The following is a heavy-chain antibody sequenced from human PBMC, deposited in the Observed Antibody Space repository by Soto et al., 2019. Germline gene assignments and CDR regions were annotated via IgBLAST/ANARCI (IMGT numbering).Heavy chain of an antibody. CDR2: FYYSGST. D-gene: IGHD2-21*01. CDR1: GGSIISSSYY. J-gene: IGHJ3*02. Sequence: SETLSLTCTVSGGSIISSSYYWGWIRQPPGKGLEWIGSFYYSGSTYYNLSLKSRISISVDTSKNQFSLKLSSVTAADTAVYYCARHGIKTGADGFDIWGQGTTVTVSS. V-gene: IGHV4-39*01. CDR3: ARHGIKTGADGFDI.